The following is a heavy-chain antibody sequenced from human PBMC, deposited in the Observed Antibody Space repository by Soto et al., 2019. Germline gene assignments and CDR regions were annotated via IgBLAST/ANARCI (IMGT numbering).Heavy chain of an antibody. Sequence: QVQLVQSGAEVKKPGSSVKVSCKASGGTFSRYAISWVRQAPGQGPEWMGGIIPSFGTANYAKKFQGRVTVSVDEPTSTAFIELGRRTHEDTAGYYCGGVDYDYIWGSYSHWGQGTLVTVSS. CDR2: IIPSFGTA. CDR1: GGTFSRYA. D-gene: IGHD3-16*01. J-gene: IGHJ4*02. V-gene: IGHV1-69*01. CDR3: GGVDYDYIWGSYSH.